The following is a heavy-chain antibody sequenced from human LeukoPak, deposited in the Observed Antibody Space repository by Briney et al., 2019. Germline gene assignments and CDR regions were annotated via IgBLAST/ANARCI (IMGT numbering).Heavy chain of an antibody. CDR3: AREFTYYDSSGWAPDAFDI. Sequence: GRSLRLSCSASGFNFSNHGMHWVRQAPGKGLEWVSSISSSSSYIYYADSLKGRFTISRDNAKNSLYLQMNSLRAEDTAVYYCAREFTYYDSSGWAPDAFDIWGQGTMVTVSS. D-gene: IGHD3-22*01. CDR2: ISSSSSYI. V-gene: IGHV3-21*01. J-gene: IGHJ3*02. CDR1: GFNFSNHG.